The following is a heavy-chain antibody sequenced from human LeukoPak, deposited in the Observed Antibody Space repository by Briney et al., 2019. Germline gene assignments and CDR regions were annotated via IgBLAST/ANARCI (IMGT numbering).Heavy chain of an antibody. CDR1: GFTFSSYS. CDR2: ISSSSSYI. Sequence: GGSLRLSCAASGFTFSSYSMNWVRQAPGKGLEWVSSISSSSSYIYYADSVKGRFTISRDNAKNSLYLQMNSLRAEDTAVYYCARDGSLTPNLAYGMDVWGQGTTVTVSS. CDR3: ARDGSLTPNLAYGMDV. V-gene: IGHV3-21*01. J-gene: IGHJ6*02.